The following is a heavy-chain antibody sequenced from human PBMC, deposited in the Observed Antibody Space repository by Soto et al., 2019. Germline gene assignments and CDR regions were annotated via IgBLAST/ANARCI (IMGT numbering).Heavy chain of an antibody. CDR2: ISGSGGST. CDR3: AKRDFWSGYAVDWYFDL. V-gene: IGHV3-23*01. J-gene: IGHJ2*01. Sequence: EVQLLESGGGLVQPGGSLRLSCAASGFNFSSYAMSWVRQAPGKGLEWVSAISGSGGSTYYADSVKGRFTISRDNSKNTLYLQMNSLRAQDAAVYYCAKRDFWSGYAVDWYFDLWGRGTLVTVSS. CDR1: GFNFSSYA. D-gene: IGHD3-3*01.